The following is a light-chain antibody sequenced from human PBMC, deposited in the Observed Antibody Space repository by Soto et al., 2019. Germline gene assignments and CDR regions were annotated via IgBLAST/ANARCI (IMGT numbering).Light chain of an antibody. V-gene: IGLV1-40*01. J-gene: IGLJ1*01. Sequence: VLTQPPSLSGAPGHRVTISCTGSSSDIGAGSEVHWYQQLPGTAPKLLIFGSTNRPSGVPDRFSGSKSATSASLAITGLQAEDEADYYCQSYDNSLSAYVFGTGTKVTVL. CDR1: SSDIGAGSE. CDR3: QSYDNSLSAYV. CDR2: GST.